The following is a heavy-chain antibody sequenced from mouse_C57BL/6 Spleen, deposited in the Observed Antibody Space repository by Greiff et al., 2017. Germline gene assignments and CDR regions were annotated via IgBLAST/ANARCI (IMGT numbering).Heavy chain of an antibody. CDR2: IDPSDSET. D-gene: IGHD2-5*01. CDR3: ARAYDSNYWFAY. CDR1: GYTFTSYW. Sequence: QVQLQQPGAELVRPGSSVKLSCKASGYTFTSYWMHWVKQRPIQGLEWIGNIDPSDSETHYNQKFKDKATLTVDKSSSTAYMQLSSLTSEDSAVYYCARAYDSNYWFAYWGQGTLVTVSA. V-gene: IGHV1-52*01. J-gene: IGHJ3*01.